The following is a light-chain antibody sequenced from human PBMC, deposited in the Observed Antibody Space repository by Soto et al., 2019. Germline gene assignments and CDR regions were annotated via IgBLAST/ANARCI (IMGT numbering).Light chain of an antibody. CDR2: EVS. CDR1: SSDVGGYSY. J-gene: IGLJ1*01. V-gene: IGLV2-8*01. Sequence: QSVLTQPPSASGSPGPSVTISRTGNSSDVGGYSYVSWYQQHPGKAPKLMIYEVSKRPSGVPDRFSGSKSGNTASLTVSGLQAEDEADYYCSSYAGSNNLFGFGTGTKVTVL. CDR3: SSYAGSNNLFG.